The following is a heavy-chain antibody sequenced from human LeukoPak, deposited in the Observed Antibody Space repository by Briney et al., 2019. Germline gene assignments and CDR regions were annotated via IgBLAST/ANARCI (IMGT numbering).Heavy chain of an antibody. CDR1: GFTFSNHW. D-gene: IGHD3-3*01. CDR2: ISGSGGST. V-gene: IGHV3-23*01. J-gene: IGHJ4*02. Sequence: GGSLRLSCAASGFTFSNHWMHWVRQAPGKGLEWVSAISGSGGSTYYADSVKGRFTISRDNSKNTLYLQMNSLRAEDTAVYYCAKSTIFGVVIKARVYFDYWGQGTLVTVSS. CDR3: AKSTIFGVVIKARVYFDY.